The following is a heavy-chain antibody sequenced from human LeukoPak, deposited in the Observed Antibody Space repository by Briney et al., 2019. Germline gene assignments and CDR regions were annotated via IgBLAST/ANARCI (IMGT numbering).Heavy chain of an antibody. CDR3: ARVYSSGWYLWPGGDYYFDY. V-gene: IGHV4-30-2*01. CDR2: IYHSGST. J-gene: IGHJ4*02. Sequence: SETLSLTCAVSGGSISSGGYSWSWIRQPPGKGLEWIGYIYHSGSTYYNPSLKSRVTISVDRSKNQFSLKLSSVTAADTAVYYCARVYSSGWYLWPGGDYYFDYWGQGTLVTVSS. CDR1: GGSISSGGYS. D-gene: IGHD6-19*01.